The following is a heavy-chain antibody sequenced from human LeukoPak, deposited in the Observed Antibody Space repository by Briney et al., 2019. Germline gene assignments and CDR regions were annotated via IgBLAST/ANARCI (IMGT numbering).Heavy chain of an antibody. CDR3: AREFGSYDAFDI. D-gene: IGHD1-26*01. J-gene: IGHJ3*02. CDR2: IYSGGST. CDR1: GDSISSSSYC. Sequence: ETLSLTCTVSGDSISSSSYCWDWIRQPPGKGLEWVSVIYSGGSTYYADSVKGRFTISRDNSKNTLYLQMNSLRAEDTAVYYCAREFGSYDAFDIWGQGTMVTVSS. V-gene: IGHV3-66*01.